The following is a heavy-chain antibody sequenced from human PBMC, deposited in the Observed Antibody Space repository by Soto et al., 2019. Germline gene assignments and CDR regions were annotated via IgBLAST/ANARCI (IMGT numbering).Heavy chain of an antibody. V-gene: IGHV3-48*03. J-gene: IGHJ4*02. CDR2: ISVSGNII. CDR1: GFTFSTYE. CDR3: VRDTMRASAASSVDY. Sequence: EVHLVESGGNLVQPGGSLRLSCAASGFTFSTYEFNWVRQAPGRGLEWISYISVSGNIIKYADSVKGRFTISRDNAENSLQLHMSSLRVDDTALYFCVRDTMRASAASSVDYWGPGTQVIVSS. D-gene: IGHD6-13*01.